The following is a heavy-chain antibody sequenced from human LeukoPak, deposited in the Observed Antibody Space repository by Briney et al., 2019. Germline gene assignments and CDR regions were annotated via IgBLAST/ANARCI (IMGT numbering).Heavy chain of an antibody. CDR2: IYPGDSDT. D-gene: IGHD3-10*01. V-gene: IGHV5-51*01. CDR1: GYRFPIYW. J-gene: IGHJ4*02. Sequence: GESLKISCKGSGYRFPIYWVGWVRQMPGKGLEWMGIIYPGDSDTRYSPSFQGQVTISADKSISTAYLQWSSLKASDTAMYYCARRYGSGSFLFDYWGQGTLVTVSS. CDR3: ARRYGSGSFLFDY.